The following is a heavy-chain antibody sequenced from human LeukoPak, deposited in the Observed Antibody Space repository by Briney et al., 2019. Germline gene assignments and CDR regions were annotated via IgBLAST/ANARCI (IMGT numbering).Heavy chain of an antibody. CDR2: ISSGGGST. Sequence: QPGGSLRLSCAASGFTFSSYATSWVRQAPGKGLEWVSAISSGGGSTYYADSVKGRFTISRDNSKNTLYLQMNSLRAEDTAVYYCAKDPGDFWSGYYSPKFDYWGQGTLVTVSS. V-gene: IGHV3-23*01. D-gene: IGHD3-3*01. J-gene: IGHJ4*02. CDR3: AKDPGDFWSGYYSPKFDY. CDR1: GFTFSSYA.